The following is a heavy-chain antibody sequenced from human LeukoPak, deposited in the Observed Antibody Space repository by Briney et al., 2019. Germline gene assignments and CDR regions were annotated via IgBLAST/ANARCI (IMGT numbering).Heavy chain of an antibody. CDR1: GGSISSSSYY. CDR2: IYYSGST. CDR3: ARQDYYGSGNSDY. D-gene: IGHD3-10*01. V-gene: IGHV4-39*01. J-gene: IGHJ4*02. Sequence: SETLSLTCTVSGGSISSSSYYWGWIRQPPGTGLEWIGSIYYSGSTYYNPSLKSRVTIPVDTSKNQFSLKLSSVTAADTAVYYCARQDYYGSGNSDYWGQGTLVTVSS.